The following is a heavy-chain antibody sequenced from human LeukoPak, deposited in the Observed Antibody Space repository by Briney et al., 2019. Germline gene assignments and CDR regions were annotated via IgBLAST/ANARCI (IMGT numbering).Heavy chain of an antibody. CDR2: INPSGGST. CDR3: ARDIYSSSWYKDYFDY. J-gene: IGHJ4*02. D-gene: IGHD6-13*01. CDR1: GYTFTSYY. Sequence: ASVKVSCKASGYTFTSYYMHWVRQAPGQGLEWMGIINPSGGSTSYARKFQGRVTMTRDTSTSTVYMELSSLRSEDTAVYYCARDIYSSSWYKDYFDYWGQGTLVTVSS. V-gene: IGHV1-46*01.